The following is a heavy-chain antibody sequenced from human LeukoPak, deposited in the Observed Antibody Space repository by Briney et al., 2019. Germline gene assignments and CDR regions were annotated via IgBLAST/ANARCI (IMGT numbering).Heavy chain of an antibody. J-gene: IGHJ4*02. CDR3: ARSLMSRLFDY. V-gene: IGHV3-21*01. CDR2: ISSGSGYT. Sequence: GGSLRLSCAASGFTFSSYSMNWVRQAPGKGLEWVSSISSGSGYTYYADSVKGRLTISRDNAKNPLYLQMSSLRAEDTAVYYCARSLMSRLFDYWGQGTLVTVSS. CDR1: GFTFSSYS.